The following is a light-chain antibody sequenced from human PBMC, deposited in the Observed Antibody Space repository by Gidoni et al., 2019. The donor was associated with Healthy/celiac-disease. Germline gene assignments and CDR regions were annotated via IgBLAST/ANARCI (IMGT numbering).Light chain of an antibody. V-gene: IGKV1-39*01. Sequence: DIQSTPSPSSLSASVGDRVTIIDRASQRIRSYLNWDQQKPGKAPKLLIYAASSLPSGVPSRFSGSGSGTDFTLTISSLQAEDFATYYCQQRYSTLRTFGRGTKVEIK. CDR1: QRIRSY. J-gene: IGKJ1*01. CDR2: AAS. CDR3: QQRYSTLRT.